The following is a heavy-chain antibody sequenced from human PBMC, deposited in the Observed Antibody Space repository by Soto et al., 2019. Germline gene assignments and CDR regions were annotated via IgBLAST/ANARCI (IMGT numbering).Heavy chain of an antibody. Sequence: QVQLVQSGAEVKKPGASVKVSCKASGYTFSNYGLSWVRQAPGQGLEWMGWINPYSGNTKYIQKLQGRVTLTTDTSTSTAYMELRSLRSDDTAAYYCARVNQSQYRRGDNWFDPWGQGTLVTVSS. J-gene: IGHJ5*02. CDR1: GYTFSNYG. CDR2: INPYSGNT. V-gene: IGHV1-18*04. D-gene: IGHD3-10*01. CDR3: ARVNQSQYRRGDNWFDP.